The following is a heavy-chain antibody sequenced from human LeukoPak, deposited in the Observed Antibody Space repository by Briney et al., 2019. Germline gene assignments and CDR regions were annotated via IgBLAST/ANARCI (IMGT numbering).Heavy chain of an antibody. CDR1: GFTFSSYE. J-gene: IGHJ6*03. D-gene: IGHD3-22*01. V-gene: IGHV3-48*03. Sequence: PGGSLRLSCAASGFTFSSYEVNWVRQAPGKGLEWVSYISSSGKTISYADSVKGRFTTSRDNAKNSLYLHMNSLRGEDTAVYFCARGGSGSYHYYMDVWGKGTTVTVSS. CDR2: ISSSGKTI. CDR3: ARGGSGSYHYYMDV.